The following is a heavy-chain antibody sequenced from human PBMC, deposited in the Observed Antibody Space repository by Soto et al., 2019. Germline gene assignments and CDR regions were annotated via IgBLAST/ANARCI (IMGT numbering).Heavy chain of an antibody. CDR2: VSTNNADT. V-gene: IGHV1-18*01. J-gene: IGHJ4*02. Sequence: AXVKVSCEPSGYHFPAYVLAWLLQAPVQRPEWMGWVSTNNADTNYAEKFQGRVTMTTDKSTTTTYMELRSLRSDDTAVYYCARELNTDSSAYYPFASWGQGTLGTV. D-gene: IGHD3-22*01. CDR1: GYHFPAYV. CDR3: ARELNTDSSAYYPFAS.